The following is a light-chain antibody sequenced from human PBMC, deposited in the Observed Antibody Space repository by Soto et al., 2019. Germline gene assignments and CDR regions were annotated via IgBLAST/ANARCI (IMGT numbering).Light chain of an antibody. Sequence: EIVMTQSPATLSVSPGERATLSCRASQRVSRNLAWYQQKPGQAPRLLIYDASTRATGIPDRFSGSGSETEFTLTISSLQSEDFATYYCQQSYSSPHFGPGTKVDIK. CDR2: DAS. V-gene: IGKV3-15*01. CDR3: QQSYSSPH. CDR1: QRVSRN. J-gene: IGKJ3*01.